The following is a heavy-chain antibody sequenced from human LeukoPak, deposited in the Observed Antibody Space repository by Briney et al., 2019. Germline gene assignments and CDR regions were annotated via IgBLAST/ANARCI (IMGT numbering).Heavy chain of an antibody. J-gene: IGHJ3*02. V-gene: IGHV3-30*02. D-gene: IGHD4/OR15-4a*01. CDR2: IRYDGSRK. CDR3: AKVSLNMVNDAFDI. CDR1: RFTISSYA. Sequence: QPGGSLRLSCAASRFTISSYAMSWVRQAPDKGLEWVAFIRYDGSRKYYADSVKGRFTISRDNSKNTLYLQMNSLRAEDTAMYYCAKVSLNMVNDAFDIWGQGTMVSVSS.